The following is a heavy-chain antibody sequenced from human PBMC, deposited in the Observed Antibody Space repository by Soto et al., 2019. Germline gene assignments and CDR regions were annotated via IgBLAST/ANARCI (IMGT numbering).Heavy chain of an antibody. V-gene: IGHV5-10-1*04. CDR3: ARGVAATPGGYGMDV. Sequence: LKISCKASGYNFTNYWITWVRQMPGKGLECMGRIDPSDSYINYSPSFQGQVTISADKSISTAYLQWSSLKASDTAMYYCARGVAATPGGYGMDVWGQGTTVTVSS. CDR2: IDPSDSYI. J-gene: IGHJ6*02. D-gene: IGHD2-15*01. CDR1: GYNFTNYW.